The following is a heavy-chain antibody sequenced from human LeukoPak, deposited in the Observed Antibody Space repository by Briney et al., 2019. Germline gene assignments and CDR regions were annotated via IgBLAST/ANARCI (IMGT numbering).Heavy chain of an antibody. CDR2: ISGSSSYI. CDR1: GFIFSSHS. J-gene: IGHJ3*01. CDR3: AKDLIL. V-gene: IGHV3-21*01. Sequence: GGSLRLSCAASGFIFSSHSMSWVRQAPGKGLEWVSSISGSSSYIYYADSVKGRFTISRDNSKNTLYLQMFSLRPEDTAVYFCAKDLILWGQGTVVTVSS.